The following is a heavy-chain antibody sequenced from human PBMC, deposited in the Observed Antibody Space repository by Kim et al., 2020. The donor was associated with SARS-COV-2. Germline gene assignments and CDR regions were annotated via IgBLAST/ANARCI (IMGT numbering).Heavy chain of an antibody. J-gene: IGHJ6*02. CDR3: AGVGPGLGGMDV. CDR1: GFTFSSYG. V-gene: IGHV3-33*01. Sequence: GGSLRLSCAASGFTFSSYGMHWVRQAPGKGLEWVAVIWYDGSNKYYADSVKGRFTISRDNSKNTLYLQMNSLRAEDTAVYYCAGVGPGLGGMDVWRQGTTVTLSS. CDR2: IWYDGSNK. D-gene: IGHD1-1*01.